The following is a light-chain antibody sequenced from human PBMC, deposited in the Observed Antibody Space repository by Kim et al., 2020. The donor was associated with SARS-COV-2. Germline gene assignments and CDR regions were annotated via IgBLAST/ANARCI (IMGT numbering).Light chain of an antibody. V-gene: IGLV2-14*03. CDR2: GVS. Sequence: QSALTQPASVSGSPGQSITISCTGTSDDVGAFYFVSWYQQHPGKAPKLILYGVSQRPSGDSYRFSGSKSGNKASLTISGLQAEDEADYYCTAYTTSRTYVFGAGTKVTVL. J-gene: IGLJ1*01. CDR1: SDDVGAFYF. CDR3: TAYTTSRTYV.